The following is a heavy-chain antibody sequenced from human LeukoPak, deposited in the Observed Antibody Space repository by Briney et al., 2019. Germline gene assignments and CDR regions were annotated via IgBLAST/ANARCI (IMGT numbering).Heavy chain of an antibody. Sequence: PETLSLTCTVSGVSINDYYWTWIRQPAGKGLEWIGQIYPSESPKYNPSLESRVTMSVDTSKKQFSLQLTFVTVADTGVYYCARRASSTGWSFDSWGQGTQVTVSS. CDR1: GVSINDYY. CDR3: ARRASSTGWSFDS. V-gene: IGHV4-4*07. CDR2: IYPSESP. D-gene: IGHD6-19*01. J-gene: IGHJ4*02.